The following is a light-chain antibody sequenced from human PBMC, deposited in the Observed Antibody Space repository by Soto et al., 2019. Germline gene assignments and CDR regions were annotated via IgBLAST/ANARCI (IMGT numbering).Light chain of an antibody. CDR1: QSITNY. CDR2: AAS. Sequence: DIQMTQSPSSLSASVGDRVTITCRASQSITNYLNWYQQKPEKAPKLLIYAASNLQSGVPSRFSGSGSGTAFTLTISSLQPEDFASYYCQQTYSTPVTFGGGTKVEIK. V-gene: IGKV1-39*01. CDR3: QQTYSTPVT. J-gene: IGKJ4*01.